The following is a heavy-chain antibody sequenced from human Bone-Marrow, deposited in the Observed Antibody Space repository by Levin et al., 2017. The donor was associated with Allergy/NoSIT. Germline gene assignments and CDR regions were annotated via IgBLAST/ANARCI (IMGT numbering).Heavy chain of an antibody. CDR3: ARGGTNYGDYDYYGMDV. V-gene: IGHV4-30-4*01. Sequence: SETLSLTCTVSGGSISSDDYYWSWIRQPPGKGLEWIGFIYYSANTYYNPSPKSRLTISVDSSKSQFSLNLSSVTAADTAIYYCARGGTNYGDYDYYGMDVWGQGTTVTVSS. D-gene: IGHD4-17*01. CDR2: IYYSANT. CDR1: GGSISSDDYY. J-gene: IGHJ6*02.